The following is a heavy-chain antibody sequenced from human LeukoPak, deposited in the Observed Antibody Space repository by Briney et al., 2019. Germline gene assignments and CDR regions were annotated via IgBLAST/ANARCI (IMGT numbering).Heavy chain of an antibody. Sequence: PSETLSLTCTVSGGSISSYYWSWIRQPPGKGLEWIGYIYYSGITNYNPSLKSRVTISVDTSKNEFSLKLNSVTAADTAVYYCARDAGTPSSLSYWFDPWGQGTQVTVSS. CDR3: ARDAGTPSSLSYWFDP. D-gene: IGHD6-6*01. J-gene: IGHJ5*02. V-gene: IGHV4-59*01. CDR2: IYYSGIT. CDR1: GGSISSYY.